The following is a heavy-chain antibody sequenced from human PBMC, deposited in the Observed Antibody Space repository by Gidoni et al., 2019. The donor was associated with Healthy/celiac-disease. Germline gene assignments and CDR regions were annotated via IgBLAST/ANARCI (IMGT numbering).Heavy chain of an antibody. V-gene: IGHV4-39*01. CDR1: GGSVRSSSYY. J-gene: IGHJ4*02. Sequence: QLQLQESGPGLVKPSETLSLTCPVSGGSVRSSSYYWGWIRQPPGKGLEWIGSIYYSGSTYYNPSLKSRVTISVDTSKNQFSLKLSSVTAADTAVYYCASPTSGSGSYPFDYWGQGTLVTVSS. CDR3: ASPTSGSGSYPFDY. D-gene: IGHD3-10*01. CDR2: IYYSGST.